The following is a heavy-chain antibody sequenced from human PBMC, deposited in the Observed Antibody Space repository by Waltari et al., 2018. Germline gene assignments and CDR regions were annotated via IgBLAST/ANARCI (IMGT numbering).Heavy chain of an antibody. CDR3: ARDPPGRGYYHTYYMDV. Sequence: QVQLVQSGAEVKKPGSSVKVSCKAFGGTVRSSAITWVRQDPGQGLEWMGRIIPMFGTTNYAQKFQGRVTITADKSTSTAYMELSGLRSEDTAVYYCARDPPGRGYYHTYYMDVWGKGTTVTISS. CDR1: GGTVRSSA. CDR2: IIPMFGTT. V-gene: IGHV1-69*13. J-gene: IGHJ6*03. D-gene: IGHD2-8*02.